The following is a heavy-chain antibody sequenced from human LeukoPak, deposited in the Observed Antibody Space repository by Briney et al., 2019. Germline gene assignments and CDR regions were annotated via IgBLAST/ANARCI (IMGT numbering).Heavy chain of an antibody. D-gene: IGHD6-13*01. V-gene: IGHV1-69*13. Sequence: ASVKVSCKASGGTFSSYAVSWVRQAPGQGLEWMGGIIPIFGTANYAQKFQGRVTITADESTSTAYMELSSLRSEDTAVYYCARGRLEGYSSSWQNWFDPWGQGTLVTVSS. CDR2: IIPIFGTA. CDR3: ARGRLEGYSSSWQNWFDP. CDR1: GGTFSSYA. J-gene: IGHJ5*02.